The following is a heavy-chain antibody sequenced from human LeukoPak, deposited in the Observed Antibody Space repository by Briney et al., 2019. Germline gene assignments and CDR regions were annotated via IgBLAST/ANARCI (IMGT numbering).Heavy chain of an antibody. CDR2: INSDGSSI. D-gene: IGHD5-12*01. CDR3: AREGRVSGYDFDC. J-gene: IGHJ4*02. CDR1: GFTFSSYW. Sequence: GGSPRLSCAASGFTFSSYWMHWVRQAPGKGLVWVSRINSDGSSITYADSVKGRFSISRDNAKNTLYLQMNSLRVEDTAVYYCAREGRVSGYDFDCWGQGTLVTVSS. V-gene: IGHV3-74*03.